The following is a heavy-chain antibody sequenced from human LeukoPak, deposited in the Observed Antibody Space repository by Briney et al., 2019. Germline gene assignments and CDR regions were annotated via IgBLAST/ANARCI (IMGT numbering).Heavy chain of an antibody. CDR2: ISSSAI. J-gene: IGHJ3*02. Sequence: PGRSLRLSCAASGFTFSSYGMHWVRQAPGKGLEWVAYISSSAILYADSVKGRFTISRHNAKNSLYLQMKSLRAEDTAVYYCARGLAGVVVVINGGFDIWGQGTMVTVSS. D-gene: IGHD3-22*01. V-gene: IGHV3-48*04. CDR3: ARGLAGVVVVINGGFDI. CDR1: GFTFSSYG.